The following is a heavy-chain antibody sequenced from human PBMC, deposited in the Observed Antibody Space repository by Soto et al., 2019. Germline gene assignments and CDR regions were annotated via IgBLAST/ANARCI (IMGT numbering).Heavy chain of an antibody. CDR1: GFTLSDHH. V-gene: IGHV3-11*06. CDR3: VKSGDNYNLLDY. D-gene: IGHD1-1*01. J-gene: IGHJ4*02. Sequence: SLRLSCAASGFTLSDHHMSWVRQAPGKGLEWIGYSSNSGSFTRYADSVKGRFSISRDNAKSSLYLQISSLRGDDTATYYCVKSGDNYNLLDYWGQGTPVTVSS. CDR2: SSNSGSFT.